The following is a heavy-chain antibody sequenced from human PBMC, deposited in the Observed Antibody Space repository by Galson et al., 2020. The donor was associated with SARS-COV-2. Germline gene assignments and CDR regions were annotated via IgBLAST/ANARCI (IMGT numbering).Heavy chain of an antibody. CDR3: ARRMFVLAYCGGDCYSPFDY. CDR2: IYYSGST. CDR1: GGSISSSSYY. Sequence: SETLSLTCTVSGGSISSSSYYWGWIRQPPGKGLEWIGSIYYSGSTYYNPSLKSRVTISVDTSKNQFSLKLSSVTAADTAVYYCARRMFVLAYCGGDCYSPFDYWGQGTLVTVSS. D-gene: IGHD2-21*02. J-gene: IGHJ4*02. V-gene: IGHV4-39*01.